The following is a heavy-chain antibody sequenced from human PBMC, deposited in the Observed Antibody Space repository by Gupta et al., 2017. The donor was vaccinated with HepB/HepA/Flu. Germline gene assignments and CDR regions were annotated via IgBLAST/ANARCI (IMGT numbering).Heavy chain of an antibody. CDR1: GCTFHKFL. CDR2: IKEDASDK. CDR3: ATSAAAPGVS. D-gene: IGHD6-13*01. V-gene: IGHV3-7*01. J-gene: IGHJ5*02. Sequence: EVQLVESGGGLVQPGGSLRLSCAASGCTFHKFLMSWVRQAPGKGLEWVANIKEDASDKYYVDSMRGRFTVSRDNAENSLYLQMNSLRAEDTAVYYCATSAAAPGVSWGRGTLVTVSS.